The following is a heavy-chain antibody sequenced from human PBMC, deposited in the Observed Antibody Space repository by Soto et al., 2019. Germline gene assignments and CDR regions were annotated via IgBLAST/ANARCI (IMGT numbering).Heavy chain of an antibody. D-gene: IGHD1-26*01. CDR3: ARHVFRVVGSSFDI. CDR1: GGSIKSSSYY. Sequence: QLLESGPGLVKPSETLSLTCTVSGGSIKSSSYYWGWIRQPPGKGLEWIGSIYYSGSTYYNPSLKSRVTISVDTSKNQFSLKLSSVTAADTAVYYCARHVFRVVGSSFDIWGQGTMVTVSS. J-gene: IGHJ3*02. V-gene: IGHV4-39*01. CDR2: IYYSGST.